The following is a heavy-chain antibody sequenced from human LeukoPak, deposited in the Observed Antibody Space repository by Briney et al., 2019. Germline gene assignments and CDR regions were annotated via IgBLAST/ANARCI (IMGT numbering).Heavy chain of an antibody. J-gene: IGHJ4*02. CDR3: ARVAYYDSSAYFYDFVY. CDR1: GGSISSNNYY. CDR2: IYYCGST. Sequence: SETLSLTCTVSGGSISSNNYYWGWIRQPPGQGLEWIGTIYYCGSTYYNPSLKSRATISVDTSKNQSSLKLSSVTAADTAVYYCARVAYYDSSAYFYDFVYWGQGSLVTVSS. D-gene: IGHD3-22*01. V-gene: IGHV4-39*01.